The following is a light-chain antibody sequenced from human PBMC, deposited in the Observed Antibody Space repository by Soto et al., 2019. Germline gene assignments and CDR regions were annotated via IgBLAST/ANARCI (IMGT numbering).Light chain of an antibody. CDR1: QGISNY. CDR2: AAS. J-gene: IGKJ4*02. CDR3: QQFNKYPLT. Sequence: EIQMTQCPSSLSASVGERVTITCQASQGISNYLGWYQKKPGEVPKLLIYAASTLHSGVQSRFSGSGCGTDFTLTISSLQPEDVVPYYCQQFNKYPLTFGGGTKV. V-gene: IGKV1-27*01.